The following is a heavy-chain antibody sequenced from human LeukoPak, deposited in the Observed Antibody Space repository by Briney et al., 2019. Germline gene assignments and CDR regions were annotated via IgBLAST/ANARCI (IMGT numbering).Heavy chain of an antibody. CDR3: ARLMLFEYGDYGDALDI. CDR1: GYDFSTYY. CDR2: IYPGDSDT. D-gene: IGHD4-17*01. V-gene: IGHV5-51*01. Sequence: GESLKISCKGSGYDFSTYYIGWVRQLPGKGLEWMGVIYPGDSDTTYSPSFEDEVTMSVDKSFSSAYLQWRSLKVSDTAMYYCARLMLFEYGDYGDALDIWGQGTMVIVSS. J-gene: IGHJ3*02.